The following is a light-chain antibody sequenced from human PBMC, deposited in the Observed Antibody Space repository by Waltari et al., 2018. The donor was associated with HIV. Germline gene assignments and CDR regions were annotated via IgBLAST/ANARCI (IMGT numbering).Light chain of an antibody. V-gene: IGLV1-40*01. Sequence: QSVLTQPPSVSGAPGQRVTIPCTGSTSNFGAGYDVQWYQHLPGTAPKLLIHRSNMRPSVFPDRCSGSKAGTSASLAITGLRAEDEADYYCQSYDRILGDVVFGGGTKLTVL. J-gene: IGLJ2*01. CDR1: TSNFGAGYD. CDR2: RSN. CDR3: QSYDRILGDVV.